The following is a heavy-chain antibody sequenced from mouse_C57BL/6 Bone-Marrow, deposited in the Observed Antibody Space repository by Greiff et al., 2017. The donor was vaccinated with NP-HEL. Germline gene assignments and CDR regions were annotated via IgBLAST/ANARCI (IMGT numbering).Heavy chain of an antibody. V-gene: IGHV1-81*01. CDR1: GYTFTSYG. CDR3: ARGRYYGSSPYAMDY. CDR2: IYPRSGNT. D-gene: IGHD1-1*01. J-gene: IGHJ4*01. Sequence: QVQLQQSGAELARPGASVKLSCKASGYTFTSYGISWVKQRTGQGLEWIGEIYPRSGNTYYNEKFKGKATLTAYKSSSTAYMELRSLTSEDSAVYFCARGRYYGSSPYAMDYWGQGTSVTVSS.